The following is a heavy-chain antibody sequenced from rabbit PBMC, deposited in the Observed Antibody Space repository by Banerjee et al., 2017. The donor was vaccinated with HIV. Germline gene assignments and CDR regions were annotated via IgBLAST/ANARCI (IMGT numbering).Heavy chain of an antibody. CDR1: GFSFSNNYY. V-gene: IGHV1S40*01. D-gene: IGHD1-1*01. CDR2: IYAGDDST. J-gene: IGHJ6*01. CDR3: ARWPSGTEYVNGDYGMDL. Sequence: QSLEESGGGLVQPEGSLTLTCTASGFSFSNNYYMCWVRQAPGKGLEWIACIYAGDDSTYYASWAKGRFTISKTSSTTVTLQMTSLTAADTATYFCARWPSGTEYVNGDYGMDLWGQGTLVTVS.